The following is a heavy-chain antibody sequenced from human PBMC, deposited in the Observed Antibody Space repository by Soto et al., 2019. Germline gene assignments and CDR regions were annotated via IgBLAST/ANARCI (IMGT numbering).Heavy chain of an antibody. CDR1: GDSISSYY. J-gene: IGHJ4*02. D-gene: IGHD3-22*01. CDR2: IYDSGRT. CDR3: ARVGHYIDSSIFPNQGPFDY. Sequence: SETLSLTCTVSGDSISSYYWSWIRQPPGKGLEWIGYIYDSGRTNYNPSLKSRVIISVDTSKNQFSLKLNSVTAADTAVYHCARVGHYIDSSIFPNQGPFDYWGQGILVTVSS. V-gene: IGHV4-59*01.